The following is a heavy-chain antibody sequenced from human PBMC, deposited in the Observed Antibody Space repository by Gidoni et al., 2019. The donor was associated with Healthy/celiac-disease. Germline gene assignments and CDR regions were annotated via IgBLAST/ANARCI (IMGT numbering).Heavy chain of an antibody. D-gene: IGHD1-26*01. Sequence: QVQLVQSGAEVKKPGASVKVSCKASGYTFTSYGISWVRQAPGQGLEWMGWISAYNGNTNYAQKLQGRVTMTTDTSTSTAYMELRSLRSDDTAVYYCARDLRYWYSGETATRADYYYYYMDVWGKGTTVTVSS. CDR2: ISAYNGNT. CDR3: ARDLRYWYSGETATRADYYYYYMDV. J-gene: IGHJ6*03. V-gene: IGHV1-18*04. CDR1: GYTFTSYG.